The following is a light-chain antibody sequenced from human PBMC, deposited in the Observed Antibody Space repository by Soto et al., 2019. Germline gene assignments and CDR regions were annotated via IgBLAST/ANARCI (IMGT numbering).Light chain of an antibody. J-gene: IGLJ1*01. CDR3: SSYAGINNLGV. CDR2: EVN. Sequence: QSALTQPPSASGSPGQSVTISCTGTSSDVGGYKYVSWYQQHPGKAPKLMIFEVNKRPSGVPDRFSGSKSGNTASLTVSGLQADDEAYYYCSSYAGINNLGVFGTGTKVPVL. V-gene: IGLV2-8*01. CDR1: SSDVGGYKY.